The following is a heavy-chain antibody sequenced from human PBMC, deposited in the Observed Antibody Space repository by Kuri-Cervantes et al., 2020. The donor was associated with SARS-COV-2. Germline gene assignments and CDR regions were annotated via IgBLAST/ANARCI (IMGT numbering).Heavy chain of an antibody. V-gene: IGHV3-30*04. Sequence: GGSLRLSCAASGFTFSGYAMNWVRQAPGKGLEWVAVVSFDGSNKYYADSVKGRFTISRDNSKNTLYLQMNSLRAEDTAVYYCARDRGARGWSSWAYGMDVWGQGNTVNVSS. CDR1: GFTFSGYA. D-gene: IGHD5-12*01. CDR3: ARDRGARGWSSWAYGMDV. J-gene: IGHJ6*02. CDR2: VSFDGSNK.